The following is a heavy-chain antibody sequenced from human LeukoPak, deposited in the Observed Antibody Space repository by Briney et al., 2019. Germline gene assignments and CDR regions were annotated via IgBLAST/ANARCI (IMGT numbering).Heavy chain of an antibody. CDR3: ARGSMVLDY. CDR2: ISSSSGTI. V-gene: IGHV3-48*04. D-gene: IGHD3-10*01. CDR1: GFTFSSYA. Sequence: GGSLRLSCAASGFTFSSYAMHWVRQAPGKGLEWVSYISSSSGTIYYADSVKGRFTISRDNAKNSLYLQMNSLRVEDTAVYYYARGSMVLDYWGQGTLVTVSS. J-gene: IGHJ4*02.